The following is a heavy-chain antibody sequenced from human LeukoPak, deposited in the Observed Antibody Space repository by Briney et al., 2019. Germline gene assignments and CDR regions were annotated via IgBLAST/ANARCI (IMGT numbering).Heavy chain of an antibody. J-gene: IGHJ3*02. D-gene: IGHD5-12*01. CDR1: GGSISSSSYY. V-gene: IGHV4-39*07. CDR3: ARSNHGYSGYGLDAFDI. CDR2: IYYSGST. Sequence: PSETLSLTCTVAGGSISSSSYYWGWIRQPPGKGLEWIGSIYYSGSTCYNPSLKSRVTISVDTSKNQFSLKLSSVTAADTAVYYCARSNHGYSGYGLDAFDIWGQETMVTVSS.